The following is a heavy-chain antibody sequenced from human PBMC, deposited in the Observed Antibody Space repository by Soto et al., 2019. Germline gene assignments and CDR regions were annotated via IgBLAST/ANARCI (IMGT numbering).Heavy chain of an antibody. CDR2: ISYDGSNK. D-gene: IGHD3-22*01. CDR1: GFTFSSYG. J-gene: IGHJ4*02. V-gene: IGHV3-30*18. CDR3: AKDPHYYDSSGYTDY. Sequence: GGSLRLSCAASGFTFSSYGMHWVRQAPGKGLEWVAVISYDGSNKYYADSVKGRFTISRDNSKNTLYLQMNSLRAEDTAVYYRAKDPHYYDSSGYTDYWGQGTLVTVSS.